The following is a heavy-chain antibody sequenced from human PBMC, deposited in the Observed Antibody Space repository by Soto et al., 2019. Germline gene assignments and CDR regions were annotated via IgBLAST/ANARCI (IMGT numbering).Heavy chain of an antibody. CDR1: GGFVTSGSYY. CDR2: MSHSGGT. V-gene: IGHV4-34*01. J-gene: IGHJ3*02. D-gene: IGHD2-21*02. Sequence: QVQLQQWGAGLLKPSETLSLTCAVYGGFVTSGSYYWSWIRQPPGKGLEWIGEMSHSGGTHFTPSLRSRATISVDTSKNQCTLKLSSVTAADTALYYCARVERGTATTVVDAFDIWGPGTMVTVSS. CDR3: ARVERGTATTVVDAFDI.